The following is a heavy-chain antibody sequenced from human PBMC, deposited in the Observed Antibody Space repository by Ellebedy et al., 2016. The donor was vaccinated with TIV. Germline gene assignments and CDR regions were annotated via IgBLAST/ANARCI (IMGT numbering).Heavy chain of an antibody. V-gene: IGHV3-21*01. CDR1: GFTFSTYS. Sequence: GESLKISCAASGFTFSTYSMNWVRQAPGKGLEWVSSIAKSSSYIYYADSVKGRFTISRDNANNSLYLQMNSLRHDDTAMYYCAKDEDHYDLPFPWGQGTRVTVSS. CDR2: IAKSSSYI. D-gene: IGHD3-22*01. CDR3: AKDEDHYDLPFP. J-gene: IGHJ5*02.